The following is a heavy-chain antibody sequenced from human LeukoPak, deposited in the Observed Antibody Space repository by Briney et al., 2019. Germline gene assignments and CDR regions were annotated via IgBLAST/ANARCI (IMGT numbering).Heavy chain of an antibody. Sequence: SETLSLTCTVSGGSISSGGYYWSWIRQPPGKGLEWIGYIYHSGSTYYNPSLKSRVTISVDRSKNQFSLKLSSVTAADTAVYYCAGTKYSSLLWGQGTLVTVSS. CDR1: GGSISSGGYY. CDR2: IYHSGST. D-gene: IGHD6-19*01. J-gene: IGHJ4*02. V-gene: IGHV4-30-2*01. CDR3: AGTKYSSLL.